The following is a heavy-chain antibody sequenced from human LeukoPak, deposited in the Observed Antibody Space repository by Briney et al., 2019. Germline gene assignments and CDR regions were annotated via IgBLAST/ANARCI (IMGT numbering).Heavy chain of an antibody. J-gene: IGHJ3*02. V-gene: IGHV4-39*07. Sequence: PSETLSLTCTVSGGSISSSSYYWGWIRQPPGKGLEWIGSIYYSGSTYYNPSLKSRVTISVDTSKNQFSLKLSSVTAADTAVYYCARAPINEWYGGYGGAFDIWGQGTMVTVSS. D-gene: IGHD4-23*01. CDR2: IYYSGST. CDR1: GGSISSSSYY. CDR3: ARAPINEWYGGYGGAFDI.